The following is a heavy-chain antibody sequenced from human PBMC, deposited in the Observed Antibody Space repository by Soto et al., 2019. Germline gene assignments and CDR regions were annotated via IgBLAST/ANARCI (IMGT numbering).Heavy chain of an antibody. CDR1: GFTFSNYP. D-gene: IGHD6-13*01. J-gene: IGHJ4*02. CDR2: ISNNGGST. V-gene: IGHV3-64*01. Sequence: GGSMRLSCAASGFTFSNYPMHWVRQAPGKGLEYVSVISNNGGSTDYANSVKGRFTISRDNSKNTLYLHMGSLRAEDMAVYYCARIMTAAGSDYWGQGTLVTVSS. CDR3: ARIMTAAGSDY.